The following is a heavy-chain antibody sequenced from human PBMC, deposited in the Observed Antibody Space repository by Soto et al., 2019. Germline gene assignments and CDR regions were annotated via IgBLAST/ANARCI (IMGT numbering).Heavy chain of an antibody. V-gene: IGHV1-2*02. CDR1: GYNFTGYY. Sequence: ASVKVSCKASGYNFTGYYMHWVRQAPGQGLEWMGWIKKNRGGTNYAQKFQGRVTMTRDTSISTAYRELSRRRSDETAVYYCARDRGHSSSWYYYYGRDVWGQGTTVTVS. D-gene: IGHD6-13*01. CDR3: ARDRGHSSSWYYYYGRDV. CDR2: IKKNRGGT. J-gene: IGHJ6*02.